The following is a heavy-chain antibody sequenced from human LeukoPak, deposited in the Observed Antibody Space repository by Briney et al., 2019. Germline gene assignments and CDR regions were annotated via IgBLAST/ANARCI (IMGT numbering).Heavy chain of an antibody. CDR2: IYSGGST. CDR3: ASHSSSWYGFDY. J-gene: IGHJ4*02. Sequence: GGSLRLSCAASGXTVGSNHMSWVRQAPGKGLEWVSVIYSGGSTYYADSVKGRFTISRDNSKNTLYLQMNSLRAEDTAVYYCASHSSSWYGFDYWGQGTLVTVSS. CDR1: GXTVGSNH. V-gene: IGHV3-53*01. D-gene: IGHD6-13*01.